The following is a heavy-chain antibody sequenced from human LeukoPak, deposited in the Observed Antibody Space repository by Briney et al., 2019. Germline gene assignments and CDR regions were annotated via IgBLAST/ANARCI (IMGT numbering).Heavy chain of an antibody. D-gene: IGHD6-13*01. CDR1: GFTFSSYS. CDR2: ISSSSSYI. V-gene: IGHV3-21*01. Sequence: GGSLRLSCAASGFTFSSYSMNWVRQAPGKGLEWVSSISSSSSYIYYADSVKGRFTISRDNAKNSLYLQMNSLRAEDTAVHYCARSLAAAGPYYYYYYMDVWGKGTTVTVSS. CDR3: ARSLAAAGPYYYYYYMDV. J-gene: IGHJ6*03.